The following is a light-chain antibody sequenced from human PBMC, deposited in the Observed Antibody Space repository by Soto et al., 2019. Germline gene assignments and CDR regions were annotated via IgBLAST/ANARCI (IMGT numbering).Light chain of an antibody. J-gene: IGKJ5*01. V-gene: IGKV1-5*01. Sequence: DIQMTQSPSTLSAFVGDRLTITCRASQSISTWLAWYQQKPGKAPKLLIYDASSLKSGVPSRFSGSGSGTEFTLTISSLQTDDFATYYCQQYKSYSPITFGQGTRLESK. CDR3: QQYKSYSPIT. CDR1: QSISTW. CDR2: DAS.